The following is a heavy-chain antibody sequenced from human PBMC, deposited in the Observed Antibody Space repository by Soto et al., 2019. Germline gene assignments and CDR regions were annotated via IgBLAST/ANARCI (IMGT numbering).Heavy chain of an antibody. V-gene: IGHV4-34*01. CDR2: INHSGST. J-gene: IGHJ5*02. CDR1: GGSFSGYY. CDR3: ARGLGGIAAAGTYNWFDP. Sequence: SETLSLTCAVYGGSFSGYYWSWIRQPPGKGLEWIGEINHSGSTNYNPSLKSRVTISVDTSKNQFSLKLSSVTAADTAVYYCARGLGGIAAAGTYNWFDPWGQGTLVTVSS. D-gene: IGHD6-13*01.